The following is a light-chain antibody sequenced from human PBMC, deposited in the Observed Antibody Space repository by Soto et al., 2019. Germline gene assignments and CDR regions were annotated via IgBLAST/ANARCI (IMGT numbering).Light chain of an antibody. CDR3: QQYDTPPWT. CDR2: GAS. CDR1: QSVSSRY. Sequence: EVVLTQSPGAVSLSPGERATLSCRASQSVSSRYLAWYQQTPGQAPRLLIFGASSRATGIPDRFSGSGSGTAFTLTISILEPEDFAVYYCQQYDTPPWTFGQRTKVDIK. J-gene: IGKJ1*01. V-gene: IGKV3-20*01.